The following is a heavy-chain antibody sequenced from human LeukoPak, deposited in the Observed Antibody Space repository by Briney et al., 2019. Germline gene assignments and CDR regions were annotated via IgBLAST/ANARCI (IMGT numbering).Heavy chain of an antibody. CDR3: AKARYLGREADY. CDR2: ISYDGSNK. CDR1: GFTFSSYG. V-gene: IGHV3-30*18. D-gene: IGHD7-27*01. J-gene: IGHJ4*02. Sequence: TGGSLRLSCAASGFTFSSYGMHWVRQAPGKGLEWVAVISYDGSNKYYADSVKGRFTISRDNSKNTLYLQMNSLRAEDTAVYYCAKARYLGREADYWGQGTLVTVSS.